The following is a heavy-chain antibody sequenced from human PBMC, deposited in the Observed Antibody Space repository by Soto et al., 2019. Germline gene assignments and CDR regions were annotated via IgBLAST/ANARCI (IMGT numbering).Heavy chain of an antibody. Sequence: QVQLVESGGGVVQPGRSLRLSCAAPGFTFSSYAMHWVRQAPGKGLEWVAVISYDGSNKYYADSVKGRFTISRDNSKNTLYLQMNRLTAEDTAVYYCAREIALQHYYYNGMDVWGQGTTVTVAS. CDR3: AREIALQHYYYNGMDV. D-gene: IGHD3-22*01. CDR1: GFTFSSYA. V-gene: IGHV3-30-3*01. CDR2: ISYDGSNK. J-gene: IGHJ6*02.